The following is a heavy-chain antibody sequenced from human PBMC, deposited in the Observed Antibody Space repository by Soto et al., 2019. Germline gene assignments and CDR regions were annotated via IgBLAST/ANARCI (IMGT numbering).Heavy chain of an antibody. Sequence: GGSLRLSCAASGFTFSSYGVSWVRQAPGQGLEWVSTMRAGGSGTYYADSVKGRFTVSRDTSKNTLYLQMNSLRDEDTAEYKSAKTVGGPWGWGQGT. J-gene: IGHJ4*02. CDR1: GFTFSSYG. CDR3: AKTVGGPWG. D-gene: IGHD3-16*01. CDR2: MRAGGSGT. V-gene: IGHV3-23*01.